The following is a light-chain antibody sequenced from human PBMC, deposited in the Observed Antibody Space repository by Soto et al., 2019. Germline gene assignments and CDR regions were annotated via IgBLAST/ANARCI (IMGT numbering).Light chain of an antibody. CDR3: QQCSKWHSSYT. J-gene: IGKJ2*01. V-gene: IGKV3-11*01. CDR2: DAS. CDR1: QSVSSY. Sequence: EIVLTQSPATLSLSPGERATLSCRASQSVSSYLAWYQQKPGQAPRLLIYDASNRATGIPARFSGSGSGTDFNLTISGLKPEDFAVYYCQQCSKWHSSYTFGQGTKLEIK.